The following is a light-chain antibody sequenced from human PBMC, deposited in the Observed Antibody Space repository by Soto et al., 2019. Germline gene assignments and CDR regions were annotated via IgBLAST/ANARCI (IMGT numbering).Light chain of an antibody. CDR2: LGS. Sequence: DIVMTQSPLSLPVTPGEPASISCRSSQSLLHSNGYNYLDWYLQKPGQSPQLLIYLGSNRASGVPDRFSGSGSGKDFTLKIRRVEAEDVGVYFCMLALQFTIFIFGPGTQVDIK. CDR3: MLALQFTIFI. CDR1: QSLLHSNGYNY. V-gene: IGKV2-28*01. J-gene: IGKJ3*01.